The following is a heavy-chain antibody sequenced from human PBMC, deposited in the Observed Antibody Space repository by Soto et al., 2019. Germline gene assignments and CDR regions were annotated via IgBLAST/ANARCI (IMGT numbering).Heavy chain of an antibody. CDR3: ARGGSYYNYYYGMDV. CDR1: GGSTSSSNW. D-gene: IGHD1-26*01. V-gene: IGHV4-4*02. Sequence: ETLSLTCAVSGGSTSSSNWWSWVRQPPGKGLEWIGEIYHSGSTNYNPSLKSRVTISVDKSKNQFSLKLSSVTAADTAVYYCARGGSYYNYYYGMDVWGQGTTVTVSS. CDR2: IYHSGST. J-gene: IGHJ6*02.